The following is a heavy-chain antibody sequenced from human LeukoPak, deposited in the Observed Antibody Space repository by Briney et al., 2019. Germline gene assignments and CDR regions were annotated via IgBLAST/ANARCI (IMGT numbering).Heavy chain of an antibody. CDR1: GFTFSDYY. V-gene: IGHV3-11*01. Sequence: GGSLRLSCAASGFTFSDYYMSWIRRAPGKGLEWVSYISSSGSTIYYADSVKGRFTISRDNAKNSLYLQMNSLRAEDTAVYYCAKTTTGYSSGRYPGWPVDYWGQGTLVTVSS. D-gene: IGHD6-19*01. CDR2: ISSSGSTI. J-gene: IGHJ4*02. CDR3: AKTTTGYSSGRYPGWPVDY.